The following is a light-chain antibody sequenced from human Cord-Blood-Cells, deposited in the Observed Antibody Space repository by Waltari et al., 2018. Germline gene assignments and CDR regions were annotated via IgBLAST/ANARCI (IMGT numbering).Light chain of an antibody. CDR2: EGS. Sequence: QSALTPPASVSGSPGQSITISCTGTSSDVGSYNLVSWYQQHPGKAPKLMSYEGSKRPSGVSNRFSGSKSGNTASLTISGLQAEDEADYYCCSYAGSWVFGGGTKLTVL. J-gene: IGLJ3*02. V-gene: IGLV2-23*01. CDR3: CSYAGSWV. CDR1: SSDVGSYNL.